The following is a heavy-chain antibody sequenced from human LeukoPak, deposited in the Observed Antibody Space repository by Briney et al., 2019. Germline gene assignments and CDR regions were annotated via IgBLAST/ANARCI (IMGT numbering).Heavy chain of an antibody. D-gene: IGHD3-10*01. J-gene: IGHJ4*02. Sequence: TGGSLRLSCAASGFTFSSYGMSWVRQAPGKGLEWVSAISGSGGSTYYADSVKGRFTISRDNSKNTLYLQMNSLRAEDTAVYYCAKWPLLRRFITMVRGSPYYFDYWGQGTLVTVSS. CDR1: GFTFSSYG. CDR2: ISGSGGST. CDR3: AKWPLLRRFITMVRGSPYYFDY. V-gene: IGHV3-23*01.